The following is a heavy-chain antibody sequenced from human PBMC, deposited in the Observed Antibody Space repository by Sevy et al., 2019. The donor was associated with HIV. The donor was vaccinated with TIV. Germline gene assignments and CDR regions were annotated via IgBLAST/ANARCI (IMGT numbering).Heavy chain of an antibody. J-gene: IGHJ6*01. CDR3: AKVRDRGIHYNCGYYL. V-gene: IGHV3-23*01. CDR2: ISGSGGST. CDR1: GFTFSSYA. D-gene: IGHD1-20*01. Sequence: GGSLRLSCAASGFTFSSYAMSWVRQAPGKGLEWVSGISGSGGSTYYADSVKGRFTISRDNSKNTLYLQVNSLRAEDTAVYYCAKVRDRGIHYNCGYYLWGQGTTVTVSS.